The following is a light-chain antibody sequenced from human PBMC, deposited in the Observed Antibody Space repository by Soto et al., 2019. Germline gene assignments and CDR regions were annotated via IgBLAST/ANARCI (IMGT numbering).Light chain of an antibody. J-gene: IGLJ2*01. CDR2: RNN. CDR1: SSNIGSNF. CDR3: AAWDDSLSGVV. Sequence: QSVLTQLPSASGTPGQRVTISCSGSSSNIGSNFVYWYQQIPGTAPKLLIYRNNQRPSGVPDRFSGSKSGTSASLAISGLRSEDEADYYCAAWDDSLSGVVFGGGTKLTVL. V-gene: IGLV1-47*01.